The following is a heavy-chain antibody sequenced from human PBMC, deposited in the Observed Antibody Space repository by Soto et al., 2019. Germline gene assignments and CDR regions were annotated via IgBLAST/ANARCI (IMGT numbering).Heavy chain of an antibody. CDR1: GFTFSDYY. V-gene: IGHV3-11*06. D-gene: IGHD6-13*01. CDR2: IVISSDYT. CDR3: ARLRASSWYMGGYLDY. Sequence: QVQLVESGGGLVKPGGSLRLSCAASGFTFSDYYMSWIRQAPGKGLEWVSYIVISSDYTNYADSVKGRFTISRDNAKNSLYLEMNSLRVEDTAVYYCARLRASSWYMGGYLDYWGLGTLVTVS. J-gene: IGHJ4*02.